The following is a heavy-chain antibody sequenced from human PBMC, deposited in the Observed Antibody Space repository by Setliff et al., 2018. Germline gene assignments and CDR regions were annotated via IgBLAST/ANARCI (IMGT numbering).Heavy chain of an antibody. Sequence: TGGSLRLSCAGSGFTFSSYTMNWVRQAPGKGLEWVSSIISSGSHIYYADSVKGRFTSSRDNAKNSLYLQMNSLRADDTAVYYCTRDYGFCSGGSCSYYGMDVWGQGTTVTVSS. J-gene: IGHJ6*02. CDR2: IISSGSHI. V-gene: IGHV3-21*01. D-gene: IGHD2-15*01. CDR1: GFTFSSYT. CDR3: TRDYGFCSGGSCSYYGMDV.